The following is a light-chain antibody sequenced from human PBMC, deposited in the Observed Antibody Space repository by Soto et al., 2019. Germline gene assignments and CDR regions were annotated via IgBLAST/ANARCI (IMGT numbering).Light chain of an antibody. V-gene: IGLV2-14*03. CDR1: SSDVGAYNH. CDR2: DVN. CDR3: SSYASSTSVL. Sequence: QSALTQPASVSGSPGQSITISCTGTSSDVGAYNHVSWYQQHPGKAPKLMIYDVNMWPSGVSHRFSGSKSGYTASLTISGLQAEDEADYYCSSYASSTSVLFGGGTQLTVL. J-gene: IGLJ2*01.